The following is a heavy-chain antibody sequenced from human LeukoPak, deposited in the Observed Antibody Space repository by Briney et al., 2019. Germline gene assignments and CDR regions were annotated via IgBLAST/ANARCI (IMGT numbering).Heavy chain of an antibody. J-gene: IGHJ4*02. Sequence: SETLCLTCAISGHSTTRGYYWAWFRQSPGKGLEWIATFFQSHRSFYNASLESRVTVSHDTSKSPFSLHLTSVTAADTAVYYCARVLSVPYLLDSWGRGTQVTVSS. CDR3: ARVLSVPYLLDS. CDR2: FFQSHRS. D-gene: IGHD3-10*01. CDR1: GHSTTRGYY. V-gene: IGHV4-38-2*01.